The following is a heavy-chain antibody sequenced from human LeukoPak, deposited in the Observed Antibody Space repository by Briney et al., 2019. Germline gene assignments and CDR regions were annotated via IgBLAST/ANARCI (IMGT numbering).Heavy chain of an antibody. Sequence: ASVKVSCKASGYTFINYYMHWVRQAPGQGLEWMGIINPSGGTTSYAQNFQGRVTMTRDTSTSTVYMELSSLRSEDTAVYYCARDPGDYSNYVLRISNYYYYYYMDVWGKGTTVTVSS. CDR2: INPSGGTT. CDR1: GYTFINYY. J-gene: IGHJ6*03. CDR3: ARDPGDYSNYVLRISNYYYYYYMDV. D-gene: IGHD4-11*01. V-gene: IGHV1-46*01.